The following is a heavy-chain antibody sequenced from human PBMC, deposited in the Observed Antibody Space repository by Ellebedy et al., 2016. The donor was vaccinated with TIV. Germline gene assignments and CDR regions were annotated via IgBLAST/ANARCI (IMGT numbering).Heavy chain of an antibody. V-gene: IGHV3-7*01. J-gene: IGHJ4*02. Sequence: GESLKISCAASGFTFTNYWMSWVRQAPGKGLEWVANIKQDGSEKYYVDSVKGRFTISRDNAKNTLYLQMNSLRAEDTAVYYCARDRDGPDYWGQGTLVTVSS. CDR2: IKQDGSEK. CDR3: ARDRDGPDY. D-gene: IGHD5-24*01. CDR1: GFTFTNYW.